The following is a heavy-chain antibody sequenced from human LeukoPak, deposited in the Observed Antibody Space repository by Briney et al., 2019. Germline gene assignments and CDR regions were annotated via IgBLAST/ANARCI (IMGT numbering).Heavy chain of an antibody. J-gene: IGHJ4*02. V-gene: IGHV3-7*01. Sequence: PGGSLRLSCAASGFSFRDFWMSWVRQAPGKGLEWVANINLDGSVIHYVDSAKGRFTISRDNAKNSLYLQMNYLRAEDTALYYCATSDDSSGSDWGQGTLVTVSS. CDR3: ATSDDSSGSD. CDR2: INLDGSVI. CDR1: GFSFRDFW. D-gene: IGHD3-22*01.